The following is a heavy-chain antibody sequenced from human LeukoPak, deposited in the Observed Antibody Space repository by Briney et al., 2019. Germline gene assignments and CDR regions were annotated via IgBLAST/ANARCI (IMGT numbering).Heavy chain of an antibody. D-gene: IGHD6-25*01. CDR1: GFTFSSYA. J-gene: IGHJ4*02. V-gene: IGHV3-33*01. CDR2: IWYDGSNK. CDR3: ARKGDSSGVFDY. Sequence: GGSLRLSCAASGFTFSSYAMQWVRQASGKGLEWVAIIWYDGSNKYYADSLKGRFTISRDNSKNTLYLEMNSLRVEDTAVYYCARKGDSSGVFDYWGQGILVTVSS.